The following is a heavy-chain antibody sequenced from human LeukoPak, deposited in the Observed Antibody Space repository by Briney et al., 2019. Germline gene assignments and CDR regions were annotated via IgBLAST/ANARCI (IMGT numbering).Heavy chain of an antibody. Sequence: PGGSLRLSCAASGFTFSSYGMSWVRQAPGKGLEWVSAISGSGGSTYYADSVKGRFTISRDNSKNTLYLQMNSLRAEDTAVYYCARGGTYNWNYVDYWGQGTLVTVSS. D-gene: IGHD1-20*01. V-gene: IGHV3-23*01. J-gene: IGHJ4*02. CDR2: ISGSGGST. CDR1: GFTFSSYG. CDR3: ARGGTYNWNYVDY.